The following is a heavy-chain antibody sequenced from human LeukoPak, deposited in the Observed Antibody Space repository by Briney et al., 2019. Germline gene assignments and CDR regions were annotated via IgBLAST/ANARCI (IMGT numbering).Heavy chain of an antibody. Sequence: SETLSLNCAVSGVSFSGHYWSWLRQTAGKGLEWIGEINRGGDTNYNPALKNRVTLSIDTSRNQFSMRLSSVTAADTAVYYCARGYGSGSYFEYWGQGTLVTVSS. J-gene: IGHJ4*02. CDR2: INRGGDT. CDR3: ARGYGSGSYFEY. V-gene: IGHV4-34*01. CDR1: GVSFSGHY. D-gene: IGHD3-10*01.